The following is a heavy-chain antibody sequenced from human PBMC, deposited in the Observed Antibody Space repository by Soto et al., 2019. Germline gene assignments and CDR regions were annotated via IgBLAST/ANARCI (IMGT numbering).Heavy chain of an antibody. CDR2: ISWNSGSI. Sequence: LRLSCAASGFTFDDYAMHWVRQAPGKGLEWVSGISWNSGSIGYADTVKGRFTIYRDNAKNSLYLQMNSLRAEDTAIYYCSKADYDFWSGYGYYYGMDVWGQGTTVTVSS. D-gene: IGHD3-3*01. J-gene: IGHJ6*02. CDR3: SKADYDFWSGYGYYYGMDV. V-gene: IGHV3-9*01. CDR1: GFTFDDYA.